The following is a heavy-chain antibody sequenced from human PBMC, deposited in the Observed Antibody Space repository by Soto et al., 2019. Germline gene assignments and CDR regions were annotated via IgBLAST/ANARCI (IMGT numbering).Heavy chain of an antibody. CDR2: IIPMFGTI. CDR3: ARDYYSASERNDFDY. J-gene: IGHJ4*02. D-gene: IGHD3-10*01. V-gene: IGHV1-69*01. Sequence: QVQLVQSGPEMRKPGSSVRVSCKTSGDSFSSYAITWVRQAPGQGLEWVGGIIPMFGTINYALKFQGRVTIRADESTTTVYMELSSLTSEYTAVYYCARDYYSASERNDFDYWGQGTLVTVSS. CDR1: GDSFSSYA.